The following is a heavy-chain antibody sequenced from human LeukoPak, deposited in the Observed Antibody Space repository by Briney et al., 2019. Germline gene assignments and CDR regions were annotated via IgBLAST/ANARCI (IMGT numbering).Heavy chain of an antibody. CDR3: ARVWSESKYCSSTSCNLLDP. CDR2: INPSGGST. Sequence: ASVKVSCKASGYTFTSYYTHWVRQAPGQGLEWMGIINPSGGSTSYAQKFQGRVTMTRDTSTSTVYMELSSLRSEDTAVYYCARVWSESKYCSSTSCNLLDPWGQGTLVTVSS. CDR1: GYTFTSYY. V-gene: IGHV1-46*01. D-gene: IGHD2-2*01. J-gene: IGHJ5*02.